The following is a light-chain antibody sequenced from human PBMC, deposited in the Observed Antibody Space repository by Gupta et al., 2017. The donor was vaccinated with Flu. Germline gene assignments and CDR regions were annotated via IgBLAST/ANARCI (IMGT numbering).Light chain of an antibody. Sequence: GERATLSCRASQSVSSKLAWYQQKPGQAPRLLIYEATHRAAGIPARFSGSGSGTEFTLTISGLQYEDVAVYYCEQYSNWPLFGPGTKV. CDR2: EAT. CDR3: EQYSNWPL. V-gene: IGKV3-15*01. J-gene: IGKJ3*01. CDR1: QSVSSK.